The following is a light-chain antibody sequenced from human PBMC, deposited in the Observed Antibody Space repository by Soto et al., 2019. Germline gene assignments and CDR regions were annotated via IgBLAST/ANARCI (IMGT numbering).Light chain of an antibody. V-gene: IGLV2-11*01. CDR2: DVT. J-gene: IGLJ2*01. CDR3: CSYTGRVV. CDR1: SSDIGGSNF. Sequence: QSVLPQPRSVSGSPGQSVTISFTGTSSDIGGSNFVSWYQQHPGKAPKLMIYDVTKRPSEVPDRCSGSKSGNTPSLTISGLQADDEADYYCCSYTGRVVFGGGSQLTVL.